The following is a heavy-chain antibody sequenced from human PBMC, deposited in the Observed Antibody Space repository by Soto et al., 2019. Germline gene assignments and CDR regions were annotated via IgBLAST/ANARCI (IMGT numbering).Heavy chain of an antibody. V-gene: IGHV3-23*01. J-gene: IGHJ4*02. CDR2: ISGSGDST. CDR1: EFTFSNYA. D-gene: IGHD6-19*01. CDR3: AKSQPRSGWLVRFDY. Sequence: EVQLLESGGGLVQPGGSLRLSCAASEFTFSNYAMSWVRQAPGKGLESVSTISGSGDSTNYADSVKGRFTVSRDNSKNTLYLQLNSLRVDDTALYYCAKSQPRSGWLVRFDYWGQGTLVTVSS.